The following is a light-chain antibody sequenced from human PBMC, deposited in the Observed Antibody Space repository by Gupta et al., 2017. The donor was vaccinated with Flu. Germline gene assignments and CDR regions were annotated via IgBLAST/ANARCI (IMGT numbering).Light chain of an antibody. V-gene: IGLV2-8*01. CDR2: DVS. Sequence: QSALTQPPSASGSPGQSVTISCTGTSSDIGNYNHASWYQQHPGNAPKLRIYDVSERPSGVPDRFSGSKAGTTAFLTVSGLQAEDEADYYCSSYATSNFWVFGGGTKLTVL. J-gene: IGLJ3*02. CDR1: SSDIGNYNH. CDR3: SSYATSNFWV.